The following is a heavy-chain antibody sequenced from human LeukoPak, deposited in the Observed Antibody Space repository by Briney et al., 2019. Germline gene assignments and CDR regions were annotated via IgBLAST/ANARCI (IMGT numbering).Heavy chain of an antibody. CDR3: AKEGHSSGWYSGDY. Sequence: PGGSLRLSCAASGFTFSSYSMNWVRQAPGKGLEWVSYISSSSSTIYYADSVKGRFTISRDNSKNTLYLQMNSLRAEDTAVYYCAKEGHSSGWYSGDYWGQGTLVTVSS. V-gene: IGHV3-48*01. CDR2: ISSSSSTI. J-gene: IGHJ4*02. CDR1: GFTFSSYS. D-gene: IGHD6-19*01.